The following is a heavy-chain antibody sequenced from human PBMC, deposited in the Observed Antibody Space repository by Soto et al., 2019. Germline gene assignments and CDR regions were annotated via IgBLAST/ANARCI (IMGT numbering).Heavy chain of an antibody. V-gene: IGHV4-34*01. J-gene: IGHJ6*01. CDR3: ARAGRYCSSTSCFHWRKYYYYGMDV. Sequence: LSLTCAVYGGSFSGYYWSWIRQPPGKGLEWIGEINHSGSTNYNPSLKSRVTISVDTSKNQFSLKLSSVTAADTAVYYCARAGRYCSSTSCFHWRKYYYYGMDVWGQGTTVTVSS. CDR1: GGSFSGYY. D-gene: IGHD2-2*01. CDR2: INHSGST.